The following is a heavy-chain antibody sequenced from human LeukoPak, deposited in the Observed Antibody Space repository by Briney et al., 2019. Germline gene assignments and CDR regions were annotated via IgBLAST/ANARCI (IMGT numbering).Heavy chain of an antibody. Sequence: SETLSLTCTVSGGSISSSSYYWGWIRQPPGKGLEWIGSIYYSGSTYYNPSLKSRVTISVDTSKNQFSLKLSSVTAADTAVYYCARGIQLVYWGQGTLVTVSS. D-gene: IGHD5-18*01. J-gene: IGHJ4*02. V-gene: IGHV4-39*01. CDR3: ARGIQLVY. CDR1: GGSISSSSYY. CDR2: IYYSGST.